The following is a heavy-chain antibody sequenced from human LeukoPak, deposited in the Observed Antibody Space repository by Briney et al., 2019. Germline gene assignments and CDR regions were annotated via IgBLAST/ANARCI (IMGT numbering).Heavy chain of an antibody. CDR1: GFTFSSST. Sequence: ASVKVSCKASGFTFSSSTMQWVRQARGQRLEWIGWIVVGSGNTNYAQKFQERVTISRDMSTSTAYMELSSLTSEDTAVFYCAADGPADLFDGSEDPPRDAFEIWGQGTMVTVSS. CDR3: AADGPADLFDGSEDPPRDAFEI. CDR2: IVVGSGNT. J-gene: IGHJ3*02. V-gene: IGHV1-58*02. D-gene: IGHD3-22*01.